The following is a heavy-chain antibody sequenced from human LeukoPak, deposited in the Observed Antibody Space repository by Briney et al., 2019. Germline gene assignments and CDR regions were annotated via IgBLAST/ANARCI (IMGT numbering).Heavy chain of an antibody. D-gene: IGHD6-19*01. CDR2: IAYDGSNK. J-gene: IGHJ3*02. CDR3: AKLLTVTGDAFDI. CDR1: GFTFSNYG. Sequence: GGSLRLSCAASGFTFSNYGMHWVRQAPGKGLEWVAVIAYDGSNKYYADSVKGRFTISRDNSKNTLYLQMNSLRAEDTAVYYCAKLLTVTGDAFDIWGQGTMVTVSS. V-gene: IGHV3-30*18.